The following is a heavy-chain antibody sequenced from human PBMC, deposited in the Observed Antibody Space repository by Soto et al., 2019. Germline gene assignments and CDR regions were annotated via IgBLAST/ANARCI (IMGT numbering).Heavy chain of an antibody. V-gene: IGHV5-51*01. Sequence: PVESLTISCTGSVYSCTRYWNGWVRQMPQKGMEYMEIISPGHSDTRYSTSFQAQVTISADKSISTAYLQWSSLKAPETAMYYCACQSCSGTGCYWACFYYSICVWGQGTTLTVSS. CDR2: ISPGHSDT. D-gene: IGHD2-2*01. J-gene: IGHJ6*02. CDR3: ACQSCSGTGCYWACFYYSICV. CDR1: VYSCTRYW.